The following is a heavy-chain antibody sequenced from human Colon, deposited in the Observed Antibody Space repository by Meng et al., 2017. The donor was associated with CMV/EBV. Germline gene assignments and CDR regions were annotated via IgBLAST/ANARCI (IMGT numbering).Heavy chain of an antibody. CDR3: ARDGIRGVFFFDY. CDR2: IDANSGGT. J-gene: IGHJ4*02. V-gene: IGHV1-2*02. D-gene: IGHD1-14*01. Sequence: VRVVQLGAEVTGPGASVKVSCKASGFTFTGHYMHWVRQAPGQGLEWMGWIDANSGGTNYAQKFQGRLTMTRDTSISTVYMELNRLRSDDTAVYFCARDGIRGVFFFDYWGQGTLVTVSS. CDR1: GFTFTGHY.